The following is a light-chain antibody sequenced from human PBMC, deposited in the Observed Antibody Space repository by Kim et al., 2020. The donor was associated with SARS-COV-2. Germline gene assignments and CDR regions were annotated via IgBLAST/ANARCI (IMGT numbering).Light chain of an antibody. CDR2: GAS. CDR3: QQYNNWPPLT. V-gene: IGKV3-15*01. Sequence: YTGERATLSCRASQSVSSNLAWYQQKPGQAPRLLIYGASTRATGIPARFSGSGSGTEFTLTISSLQSEDFAVYYCQQYNNWPPLTFGQGTKVDIK. CDR1: QSVSSN. J-gene: IGKJ1*01.